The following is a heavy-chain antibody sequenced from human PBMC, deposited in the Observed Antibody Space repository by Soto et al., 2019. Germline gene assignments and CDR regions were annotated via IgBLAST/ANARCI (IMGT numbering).Heavy chain of an antibody. Sequence: GGSLRLSCAASGFTFSSYNMNWVRQAPGKGLEWVSYITNSGNTIYYADSVKGRFTFSRDNAKNSLYLQMDSLRAEDTAVYYYLGSRGGCGSTSCYDDAFDIWGQGTMVTVSS. CDR3: LGSRGGCGSTSCYDDAFDI. V-gene: IGHV3-48*01. CDR1: GFTFSSYN. D-gene: IGHD2-2*01. CDR2: ITNSGNTI. J-gene: IGHJ3*02.